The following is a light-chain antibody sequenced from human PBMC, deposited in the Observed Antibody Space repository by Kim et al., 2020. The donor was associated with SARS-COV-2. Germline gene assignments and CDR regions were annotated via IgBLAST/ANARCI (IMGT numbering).Light chain of an antibody. Sequence: SVLTQPPSVSGAPGQRVTISCTGSSSNIGAGYDVNWYQHLPGTAPKLLIYGDSIRPSGVPDRFSGPKSGTSASLAITGLQAEDEADYYCQSYDSSLAGVVFGGGTQLTVL. J-gene: IGLJ2*01. CDR1: SSNIGAGYD. V-gene: IGLV1-40*01. CDR2: GDS. CDR3: QSYDSSLAGVV.